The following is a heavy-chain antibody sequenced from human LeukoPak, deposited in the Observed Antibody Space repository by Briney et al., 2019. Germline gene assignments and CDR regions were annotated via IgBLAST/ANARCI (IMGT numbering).Heavy chain of an antibody. Sequence: GSLRLSCAASGFTFSSYAMSWVRQAPGKGLEWVSAISGSGGSTYYADSVKGRFTISRDNSKNTLYLQMNSLRAEDTAVYYCAMTYYDSSGYPEVAAFDIWGQGTMVTVSS. V-gene: IGHV3-23*01. CDR1: GFTFSSYA. D-gene: IGHD3-22*01. J-gene: IGHJ3*02. CDR3: AMTYYDSSGYPEVAAFDI. CDR2: ISGSGGST.